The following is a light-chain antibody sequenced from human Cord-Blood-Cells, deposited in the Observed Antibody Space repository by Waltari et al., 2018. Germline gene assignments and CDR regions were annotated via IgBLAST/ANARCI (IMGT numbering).Light chain of an antibody. V-gene: IGLV3-19*01. CDR1: SLRSSY. CDR3: NSRDSCGNPHYV. Sequence: SSELTQDPVVSVALGQTVSITCQGDSLRSSYASWFQQKPGQAPVLVTYGKNNRPSGIPDRFSGSSSGNTASLTITGAQAEDEADYYCNSRDSCGNPHYVFGTGTKVTVL. CDR2: GKN. J-gene: IGLJ1*01.